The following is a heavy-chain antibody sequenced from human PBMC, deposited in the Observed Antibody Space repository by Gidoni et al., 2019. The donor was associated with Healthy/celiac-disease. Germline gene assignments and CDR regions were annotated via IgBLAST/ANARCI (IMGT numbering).Heavy chain of an antibody. Sequence: EVQLVESGGGLVKPGGSLRLSCAASGFTFSSYSINWVRQAPGKGLEWVSSISSSSSYIYYADSVKGRFTISRDNAKNSLYLQMNSLRAEDTAVYYCARDQGYSGYDYYYYYGMDVWGQGTTVTVSS. D-gene: IGHD5-12*01. CDR1: GFTFSSYS. CDR3: ARDQGYSGYDYYYYYGMDV. J-gene: IGHJ6*02. V-gene: IGHV3-21*01. CDR2: ISSSSSYI.